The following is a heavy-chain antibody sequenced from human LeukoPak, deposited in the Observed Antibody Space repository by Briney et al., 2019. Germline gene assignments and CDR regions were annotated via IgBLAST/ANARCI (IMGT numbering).Heavy chain of an antibody. J-gene: IGHJ5*02. CDR1: GFTFTTYW. V-gene: IGHV3-7*01. D-gene: IGHD3-10*01. CDR3: ARPLMYYYGSETYFWFDP. Sequence: GGSLRLSCAASGFTFTTYWMGWVRQAPGKGLEWVANIKQDGSEKYYGDSVKGRFTISRDDAKNSLSLQMNSLRAEDTAVYYCARPLMYYYGSETYFWFDPWGQGTLVTVSS. CDR2: IKQDGSEK.